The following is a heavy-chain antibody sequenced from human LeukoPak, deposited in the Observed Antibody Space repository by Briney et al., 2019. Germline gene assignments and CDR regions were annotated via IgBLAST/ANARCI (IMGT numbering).Heavy chain of an antibody. CDR2: ISGSGGST. D-gene: IGHD4-17*01. V-gene: IGHV3-23*01. CDR3: AKLVYDYGDYSDY. J-gene: IGHJ4*02. Sequence: GGSLRLSCSASGFTFSTYWMSWVRQAPGKGLEWVSAISGSGGSTYYADSVKGRFTISRDNSKNTLYLQMNSLRAEDTAVYYCAKLVYDYGDYSDYWGQGTLVTVSS. CDR1: GFTFSTYW.